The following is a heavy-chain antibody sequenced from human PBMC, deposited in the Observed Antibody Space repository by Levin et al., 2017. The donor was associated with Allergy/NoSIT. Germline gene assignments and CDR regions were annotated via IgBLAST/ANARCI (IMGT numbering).Heavy chain of an antibody. CDR3: ARDNVVGAADY. Sequence: SCAASGFTFSDYYMSWIRQAPGKGLEWVSYISSSGSTIYYADSVKGRFTISRDNAKNSLYLQMNSLRAEDTAVYYCARDNVVGAADYWGQGTLVTVSS. J-gene: IGHJ4*02. CDR2: ISSSGSTI. V-gene: IGHV3-11*01. CDR1: GFTFSDYY. D-gene: IGHD1-26*01.